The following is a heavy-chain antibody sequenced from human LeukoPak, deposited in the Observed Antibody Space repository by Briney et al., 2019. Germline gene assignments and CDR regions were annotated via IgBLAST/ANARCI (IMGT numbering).Heavy chain of an antibody. J-gene: IGHJ4*02. Sequence: SETLSLTGTVSGGSISSYYWSWIRQPAGKGLEWIGRIYTSGSTNYNPSLKSRVTMSVDTSKNQFSLKLSSVTAADTAVYYCAREGIEWELDYFDYWGQGTLVTVSS. CDR1: GGSISSYY. CDR2: IYTSGST. D-gene: IGHD1-26*01. CDR3: AREGIEWELDYFDY. V-gene: IGHV4-4*07.